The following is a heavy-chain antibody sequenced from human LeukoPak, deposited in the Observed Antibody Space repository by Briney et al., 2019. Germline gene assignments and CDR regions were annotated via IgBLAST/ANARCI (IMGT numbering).Heavy chain of an antibody. V-gene: IGHV3-9*01. D-gene: IGHD3-22*01. CDR2: ISWNSGSI. J-gene: IGHJ4*02. Sequence: GGSLRLSCAASGFTFDDCAMHWVRQAPGKGLEWVSGISWNSGSIGYADSVKGRFTISRDNAKNSLYLQMNSLRAEDTALYYCAKDMGRYYDSSGYYALDYWGQGTLVTVSS. CDR1: GFTFDDCA. CDR3: AKDMGRYYDSSGYYALDY.